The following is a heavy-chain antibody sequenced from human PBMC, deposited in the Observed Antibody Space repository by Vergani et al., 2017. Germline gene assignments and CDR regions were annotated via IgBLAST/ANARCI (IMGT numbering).Heavy chain of an antibody. CDR2: ISGSGGST. J-gene: IGHJ4*01. V-gene: IGHV3-23*04. D-gene: IGHD4-17*01. Sequence: EVQLVESGGGLVQPGGSLRLSCAASGFTFSSYAMSWVRQAPGKGLEWVSAISGSGGSTYYADSVKCRCTISSDNSKNTLYLRMNSLRAEDTAGYYCAKDSGNCDYFIDCWGQGTLVTVSS. CDR3: AKDSGNCDYFIDC. CDR1: GFTFSSYA.